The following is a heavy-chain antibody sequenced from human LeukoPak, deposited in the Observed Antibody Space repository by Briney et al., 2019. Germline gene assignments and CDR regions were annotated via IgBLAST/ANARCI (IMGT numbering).Heavy chain of an antibody. J-gene: IGHJ5*02. D-gene: IGHD6-13*01. V-gene: IGHV1-8*01. CDR2: VNPNSGNT. CDR1: GYTFTSYD. Sequence: GASVKVSCTASGYTFTSYDINWVRQATGQGLEWMGWVNPNSGNTGYAQKFQGRVTMTRDTSISTAYMELSSLTSEDTAVYYCARDRYSSSWYPTHNGWFDPWGQGTLVTVSS. CDR3: ARDRYSSSWYPTHNGWFDP.